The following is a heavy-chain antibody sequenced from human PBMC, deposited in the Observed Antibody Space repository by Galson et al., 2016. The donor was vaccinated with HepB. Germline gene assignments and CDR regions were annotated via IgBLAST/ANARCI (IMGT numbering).Heavy chain of an antibody. J-gene: IGHJ4*02. CDR1: GFTFSSYA. CDR2: ISYDGSNK. D-gene: IGHD6-19*01. V-gene: IGHV3-30*04. Sequence: SLRLSCAASGFTFSSYAMHWVRQAPGKGLEWVAVISYDGSNKYYADSVKGRFTISRDNSKNTLYLQMNSLRAEDTAVYYCARRTSYSSGWYEVGDWGQGTPVTVSS. CDR3: ARRTSYSSGWYEVGD.